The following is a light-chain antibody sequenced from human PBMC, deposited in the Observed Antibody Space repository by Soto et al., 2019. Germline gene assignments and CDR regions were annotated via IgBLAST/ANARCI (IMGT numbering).Light chain of an antibody. CDR3: CFFTGTASQYV. CDR1: NNDVGSSVY. V-gene: IGLV2-14*01. J-gene: IGLJ1*01. Sequence: SVLTQPASVSGSPGQSISFSCAGSNNDVGSSVYVSCYRQHPGKAPQLIIYEVNKRPSGVSNRFSGTKSGNTASLTISGLQPDDEADYYCCFFTGTASQYVFGPGTKVTVL. CDR2: EVN.